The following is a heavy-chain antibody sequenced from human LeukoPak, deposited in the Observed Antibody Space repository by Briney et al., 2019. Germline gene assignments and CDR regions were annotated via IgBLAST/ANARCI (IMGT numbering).Heavy chain of an antibody. Sequence: SVKVSCKASGGTFSSYAISWVRQAPGQGLEWVGGIIPIFGTANYAQKFQGRVTITADESTSTAYMELSSLRSEDTAVYYCARDRTNSGGWHPFFDYWGQGTLVAVSS. CDR3: ARDRTNSGGWHPFFDY. J-gene: IGHJ4*02. CDR2: IIPIFGTA. D-gene: IGHD2-15*01. CDR1: GGTFSSYA. V-gene: IGHV1-69*01.